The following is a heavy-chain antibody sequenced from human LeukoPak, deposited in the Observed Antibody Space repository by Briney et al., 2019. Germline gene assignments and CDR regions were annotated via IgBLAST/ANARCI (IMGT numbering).Heavy chain of an antibody. CDR2: IYYSGST. Sequence: SETLSLTCTVSGGSISSDYWSWIRQPPGKGLEWIGYIYYSGSTNYNPSLKSRVTISVDTSKNQFSLKLSSVTAADTAVYYCARVLGYCSGGSCYSTSFDYWGQGTLVTVSS. CDR1: GGSISSDY. CDR3: ARVLGYCSGGSCYSTSFDY. D-gene: IGHD2-15*01. J-gene: IGHJ4*02. V-gene: IGHV4-59*01.